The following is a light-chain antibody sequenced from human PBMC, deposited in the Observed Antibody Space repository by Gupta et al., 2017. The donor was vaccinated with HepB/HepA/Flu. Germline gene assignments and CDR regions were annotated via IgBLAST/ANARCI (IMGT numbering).Light chain of an antibody. J-gene: IGKJ3*01. Sequence: DIQMTPSPSSLSAFVGDRVTLTCRASQGISNSLAWYQQKPGKVPKLLIYSASTVQSGVPSSFSGSGSGTDFTLTISSRQPEDVATYYCQKENSSPLTFGRGTXVDIK. CDR2: SAS. CDR1: QGISNS. V-gene: IGKV1-27*01. CDR3: QKENSSPLT.